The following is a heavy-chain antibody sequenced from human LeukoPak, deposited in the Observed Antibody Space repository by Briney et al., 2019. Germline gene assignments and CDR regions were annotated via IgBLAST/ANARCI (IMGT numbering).Heavy chain of an antibody. CDR2: IGTAGDT. CDR1: GFTFSSYD. CDR3: ARLSRFSYDLSHSHDY. D-gene: IGHD3-3*01. Sequence: GGSLRLSCAASGFTFSSYDMHWVRQATGKGLEWVSAIGTAGDTYYPGSVKGRFTISRENAKNSLYLQMNSLRAADTAVYYCARLSRFSYDLSHSHDYWGQGTLVTVSS. J-gene: IGHJ4*02. V-gene: IGHV3-13*01.